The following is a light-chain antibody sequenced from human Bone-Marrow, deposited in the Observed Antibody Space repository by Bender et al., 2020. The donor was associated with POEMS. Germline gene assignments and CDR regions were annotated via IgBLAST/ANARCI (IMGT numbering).Light chain of an antibody. Sequence: QSALTQPASVSGSPGQSITISCSGTSSDVGGSNIVSWYQHHPGRAPKVMIYDVSNRPSGVSNRFSGSKSGNTASLTISGLQTEDEADYYCSSYTSNTVVFGGGTKLTVL. CDR2: DVS. V-gene: IGLV2-14*03. CDR1: SSDVGGSNI. J-gene: IGLJ2*01. CDR3: SSYTSNTVV.